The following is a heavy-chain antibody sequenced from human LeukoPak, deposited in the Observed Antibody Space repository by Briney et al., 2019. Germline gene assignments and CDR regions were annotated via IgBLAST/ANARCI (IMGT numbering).Heavy chain of an antibody. Sequence: GGSLRLSCAASGFTVSSNYMSWVRQAPGKGLEWVSVIYSGGSTYYADSVKGRFTISRDNSKNTLYLQMNSLRAEDTAVYYCARDSRIAVAGLAGYYYYSMDVWGQGTTVTVSS. D-gene: IGHD6-19*01. V-gene: IGHV3-53*01. CDR1: GFTVSSNY. J-gene: IGHJ6*02. CDR2: IYSGGST. CDR3: ARDSRIAVAGLAGYYYYSMDV.